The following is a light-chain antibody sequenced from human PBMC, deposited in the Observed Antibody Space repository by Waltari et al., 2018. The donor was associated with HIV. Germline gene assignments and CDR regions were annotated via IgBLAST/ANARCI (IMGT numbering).Light chain of an antibody. CDR1: SRDIGYFDY. CDR2: EVN. V-gene: IGLV2-11*01. CDR3: CSYAGAYTYV. J-gene: IGLJ1*01. Sequence: QSALTQPRSVSGSPGQSVTISCTGTSRDIGYFDYVSWYQQYPGKAPQFIIYEVNQRPLGVPDRCTGSKSGITASLTISGLQGEDEADYYCCSYAGAYTYVFGTGTKVNVL.